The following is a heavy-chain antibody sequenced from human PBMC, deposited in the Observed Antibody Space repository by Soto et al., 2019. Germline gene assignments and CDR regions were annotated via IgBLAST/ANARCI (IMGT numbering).Heavy chain of an antibody. CDR1: VFTFSSYG. V-gene: IGHV3-33*01. D-gene: IGHD2-21*02. CDR2: IWYDGSNK. CDR3: AREIYCGGDCYWSSGDAFDI. J-gene: IGHJ3*02. Sequence: GGSLRLSCAASVFTFSSYGMHWVRQAPGKGLEWVAVIWYDGSNKYYADSVKGRFTISRDNSKNTLYLQMNSLRAEDTAVYYCAREIYCGGDCYWSSGDAFDIWGQGTMVTVSS.